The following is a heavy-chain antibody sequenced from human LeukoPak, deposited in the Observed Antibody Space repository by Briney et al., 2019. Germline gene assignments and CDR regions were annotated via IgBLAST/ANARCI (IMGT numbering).Heavy chain of an antibody. V-gene: IGHV4-39*01. CDR3: ARGEGGSYPFDY. CDR2: IYYSGST. D-gene: IGHD1-26*01. CDR1: GGSISSSSYY. Sequence: SETLSLTCTVSGGSISSSSYYWGWIRQPPGKGLEWIGSIYYSGSTYYNPSLKSRVTISVDTSKNQFSLKLSSVTAADTAVYYCARGEGGSYPFDYWGQGTLVTVSS. J-gene: IGHJ4*02.